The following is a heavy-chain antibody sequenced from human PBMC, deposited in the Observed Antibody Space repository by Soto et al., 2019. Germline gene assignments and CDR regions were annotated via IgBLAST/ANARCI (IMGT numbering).Heavy chain of an antibody. J-gene: IGHJ4*02. CDR2: ISQSGTA. CDR3: ARHGGRFFEY. CDR1: GDSFSSGYW. Sequence: QVQLQESGPGLVKPSETLSLTCAVSGDSFSSGYWWSWVRQPPGKGLQWIGQISQSGTANYNPSLESPVTMSVDKSKKQFSLMLTSGTAADTAVYYCARHGGRFFEYWGQGILVTVSS. V-gene: IGHV4-4*02. D-gene: IGHD2-15*01.